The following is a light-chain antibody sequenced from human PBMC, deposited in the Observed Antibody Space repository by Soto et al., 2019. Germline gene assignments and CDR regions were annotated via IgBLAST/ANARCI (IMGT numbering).Light chain of an antibody. V-gene: IGLV1-40*01. CDR3: QAYDGSLSGLV. CDR1: SSNIGAGYD. Sequence: QSVLTQPPSVSGAPGQRVTISCTGSSSNIGAGYDVHWYQQLPGTAPKLLIYGNSNRPSGVPDRFSGSKSGTSASLAITGLQAEDEADYYCQAYDGSLSGLVFGGGTKVTVL. J-gene: IGLJ2*01. CDR2: GNS.